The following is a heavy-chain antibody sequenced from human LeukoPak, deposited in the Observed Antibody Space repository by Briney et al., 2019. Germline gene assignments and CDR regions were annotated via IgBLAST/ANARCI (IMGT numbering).Heavy chain of an antibody. J-gene: IGHJ4*02. V-gene: IGHV4-61*02. CDR3: ARELDTAMVTYYFDY. Sequence: PSQTLSLTCTVSGGSISSGSYYWSWIRQPAGKGLEWIGRIYTSGSTNYNPSLKSRVTISVDTSKNQFSLKLSSVTAADTAVYYCARELDTAMVTYYFDYWGQGTPVTVSS. CDR1: GGSISSGSYY. CDR2: IYTSGST. D-gene: IGHD5-18*01.